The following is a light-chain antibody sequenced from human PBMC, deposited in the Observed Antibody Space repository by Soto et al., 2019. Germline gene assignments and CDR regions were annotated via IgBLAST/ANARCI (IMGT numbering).Light chain of an antibody. CDR3: SSYTSSTDYV. CDR2: EVT. CDR1: TSDFGFYNY. J-gene: IGLJ1*01. Sequence: LTQPASVSRSPGQSITISCTGTTSDFGFYNYVSWYQHHPGKAPKLLIYEVTNRHSGVSNRFSGSKSGNTASLTISGLQAEDEADYYCSSYTSSTDYVFGTGTKVTVL. V-gene: IGLV2-14*01.